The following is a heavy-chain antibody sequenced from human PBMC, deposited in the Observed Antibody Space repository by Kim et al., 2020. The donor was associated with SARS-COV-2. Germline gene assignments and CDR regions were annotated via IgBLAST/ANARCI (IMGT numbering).Heavy chain of an antibody. J-gene: IGHJ4*02. V-gene: IGHV1-69*02. D-gene: IGHD6-13*01. Sequence: AQKFQGRVTITADKSTSTAYMELSSLRSEDTAVYYCARPDSSWSSLPFDYWGQGTLVTVSS. CDR3: ARPDSSWSSLPFDY.